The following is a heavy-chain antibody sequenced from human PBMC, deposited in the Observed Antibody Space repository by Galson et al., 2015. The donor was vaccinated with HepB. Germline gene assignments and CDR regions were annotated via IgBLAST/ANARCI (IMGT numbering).Heavy chain of an antibody. CDR3: TTTTSQDYSYGDFQYFQH. Sequence: SLRLSCAASGFAVSNFWMSWVRQAPGKGLEWLARIKSESHGGTTEYPAHLKGRFTISRDDSKNTLFLQLNSLETEDTAVYYCTTTTSQDYSYGDFQYFQHWGQGTLVTVSS. CDR1: GFAVSNFW. D-gene: IGHD4-17*01. CDR2: IKSESHGGTT. J-gene: IGHJ1*01. V-gene: IGHV3-15*01.